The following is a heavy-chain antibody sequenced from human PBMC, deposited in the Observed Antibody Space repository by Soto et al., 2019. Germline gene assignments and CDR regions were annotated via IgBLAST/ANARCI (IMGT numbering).Heavy chain of an antibody. J-gene: IGHJ3*02. CDR3: ARGSTYYYDSSGSNDAFDI. Sequence: GGSLRLSCAASGFTFSSYAMSWVRQAPGKGLEWVSVIYSGGSTYYADSVKGRFTISRDNSKNTLYLQMNSLRAEDTAVYYCARGSTYYYDSSGSNDAFDIWGQGTMVTVSS. D-gene: IGHD3-22*01. CDR2: IYSGGST. V-gene: IGHV3-53*01. CDR1: GFTFSSYA.